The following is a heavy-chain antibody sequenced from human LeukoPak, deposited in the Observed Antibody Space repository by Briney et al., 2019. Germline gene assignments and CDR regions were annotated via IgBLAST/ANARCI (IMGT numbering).Heavy chain of an antibody. CDR1: GFTFDDYG. CDR3: ARVIVGAFDY. Sequence: GGSLRLSCAASGFTFDDYGMHWVRQAPGKGLEWVAFIRYDGSNKYYADSVKGRFTISRDNSKNTLYLQMNSLRAEDTAVYYCARVIVGAFDYWGQGTLVTVSS. J-gene: IGHJ4*02. D-gene: IGHD1-26*01. V-gene: IGHV3-30*02. CDR2: IRYDGSNK.